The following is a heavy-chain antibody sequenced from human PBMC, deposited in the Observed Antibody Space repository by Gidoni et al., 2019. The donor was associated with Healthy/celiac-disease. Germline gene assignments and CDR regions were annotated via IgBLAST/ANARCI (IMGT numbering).Heavy chain of an antibody. Sequence: QLQLQESGPGLVKPSETLSLTCTVSGGSISSSSYYWGWIRQPPGKGLEWIGSIYSSGSTYYNPSLKSRVTISVDTSKNQFSLKLSSVTAADTAVYSCARLDIVATMRLGGYFDYWGQGTLVTVSS. D-gene: IGHD5-12*01. J-gene: IGHJ4*02. CDR2: IYSSGST. CDR1: GGSISSSSYY. V-gene: IGHV4-39*01. CDR3: ARLDIVATMRLGGYFDY.